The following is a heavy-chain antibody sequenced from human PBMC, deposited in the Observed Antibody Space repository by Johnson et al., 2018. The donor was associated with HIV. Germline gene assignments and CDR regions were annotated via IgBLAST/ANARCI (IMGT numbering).Heavy chain of an antibody. D-gene: IGHD7-27*01. V-gene: IGHV3-7*05. CDR3: ARDLGTNWGRYDAFDI. CDR2: INQDGSEK. CDR1: GFTFSSYW. J-gene: IGHJ3*02. Sequence: VQLVESGGALIQPGGSLRLSCAASGFTFSSYWMSWVRQAPGKGLEWVANINQDGSEKYYVDSVKGRFTISRDNAKNSLYLQMNSLRAEDTAVYYCARDLGTNWGRYDAFDIWGQGTMVTVSS.